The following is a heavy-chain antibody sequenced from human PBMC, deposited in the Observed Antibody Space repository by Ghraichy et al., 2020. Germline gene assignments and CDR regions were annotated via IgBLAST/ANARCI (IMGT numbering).Heavy chain of an antibody. D-gene: IGHD6-19*01. V-gene: IGHV3-30*18. CDR1: GFNFRGYG. Sequence: GESLRLSCAASGFNFRGYGMHWVRQAPGKGLEWVALISYDGSNKYYADSVKGRFTISRDNSKNTLFLQMNSLRPEDTAVYYCAKETASAWLPSYYYGMDVWGQGTTVTVSS. CDR2: ISYDGSNK. CDR3: AKETASAWLPSYYYGMDV. J-gene: IGHJ6*02.